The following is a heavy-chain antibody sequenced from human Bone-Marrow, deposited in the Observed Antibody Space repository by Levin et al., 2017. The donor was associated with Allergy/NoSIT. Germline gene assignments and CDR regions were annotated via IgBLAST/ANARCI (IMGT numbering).Heavy chain of an antibody. D-gene: IGHD3-9*01. Sequence: GGSLRLSCAASGFTFSDYYMSWIRQAPGKGLECVSYIISSSSYTKYADSVKGRFTISRDNDKNSLYLQMNSLRAEDTAVYYCARDPEEHTLLRYFDYWGQGTLVTVSS. CDR3: ARDPEEHTLLRYFDY. CDR2: IISSSSYT. J-gene: IGHJ4*02. CDR1: GFTFSDYY. V-gene: IGHV3-11*05.